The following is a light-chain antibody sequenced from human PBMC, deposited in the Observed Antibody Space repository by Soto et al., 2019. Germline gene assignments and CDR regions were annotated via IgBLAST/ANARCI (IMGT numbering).Light chain of an antibody. CDR2: GNS. V-gene: IGLV1-40*01. Sequence: QSVLTQLPSVSGAPGQRVTISCTGSRSNIGAGYHVHWYQQLPGTAPKLLIYGNSNRPSGVPDRFSGSKSGTSASLAITGLQAEDEADYYCQSYDSSLSGSVFGGGTKLTVL. J-gene: IGLJ3*02. CDR3: QSYDSSLSGSV. CDR1: RSNIGAGYH.